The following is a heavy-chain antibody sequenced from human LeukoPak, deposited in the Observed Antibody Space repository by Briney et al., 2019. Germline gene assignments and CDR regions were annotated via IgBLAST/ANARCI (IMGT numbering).Heavy chain of an antibody. CDR2: IRYDGSNK. V-gene: IGHV3-30*02. J-gene: IGHJ4*02. CDR3: AKDLTSGYCSSTSCSPDN. CDR1: GFTFSSYG. D-gene: IGHD2-2*03. Sequence: GGSLRPSCAASGFTFSSYGMHWVRQAPGKGLEWVAFIRYDGSNKYYADSVKGRFTISRDNSKNTLYLQMNSLRAEDTAVYYCAKDLTSGYCSSTSCSPDNWGQGTLVTVSS.